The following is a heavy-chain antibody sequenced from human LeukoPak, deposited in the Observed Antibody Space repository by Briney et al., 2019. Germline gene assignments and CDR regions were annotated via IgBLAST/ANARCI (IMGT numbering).Heavy chain of an antibody. D-gene: IGHD1-26*01. V-gene: IGHV3-23*01. CDR1: GFTFDNYA. CDR3: AKGSRASRPYYFDF. J-gene: IGHJ4*02. Sequence: GWFLRLSCAASGFTFDNYAMSWVRQAPGKGLEWISAITHNGDDSYHADSVKGRFTISRDNSKNTLNLQMNSLRVEDSAVYYCAKGSRASRPYYFDFWGQGTLVTVSS. CDR2: ITHNGDDS.